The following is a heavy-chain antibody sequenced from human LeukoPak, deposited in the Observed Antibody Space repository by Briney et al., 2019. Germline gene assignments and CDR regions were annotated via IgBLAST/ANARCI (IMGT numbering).Heavy chain of an antibody. CDR3: ANLPL. J-gene: IGHJ4*02. CDR2: ISSDGSNK. V-gene: IGHV3-30*18. Sequence: GGSLRLSCATSGFTFSNYGMHWVRQAPGKGLEWVAVISSDGSNKYYADSVKGRFTISRDNSKNTLYLQMNSLRPEDAAVYYCANLPLWGQGTLVTVSS. CDR1: GFTFSNYG.